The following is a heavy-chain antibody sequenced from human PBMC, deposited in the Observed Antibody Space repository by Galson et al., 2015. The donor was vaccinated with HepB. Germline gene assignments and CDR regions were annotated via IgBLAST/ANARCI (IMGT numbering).Heavy chain of an antibody. Sequence: SLRLSCAASGFTFDDYAMHWVRQAPGKGLEWVSGISWNSGSIGYADSVKGRFTISRDNAKNSLYLQMNSLRAEDTALYYCAKDIFGGSGWGRFDYWGQGTLVTVSS. D-gene: IGHD6-19*01. CDR2: ISWNSGSI. V-gene: IGHV3-9*01. CDR3: AKDIFGGSGWGRFDY. J-gene: IGHJ4*02. CDR1: GFTFDDYA.